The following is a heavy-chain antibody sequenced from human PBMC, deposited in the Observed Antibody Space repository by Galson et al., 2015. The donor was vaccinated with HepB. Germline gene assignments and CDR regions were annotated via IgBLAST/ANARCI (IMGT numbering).Heavy chain of an antibody. D-gene: IGHD3-10*01. CDR2: ISSSSSTI. J-gene: IGHJ3*02. CDR3: ASLSFSTSGSYANAFDI. Sequence: SLRLSCAASGFTFSGYSMNWVRQAPGKGLEWVSYISSSSSTIYYADSVKGRFTISRDNAKNSLYLQMNSLRAEDTAVYYCASLSFSTSGSYANAFDIWGQGTMVTVSS. V-gene: IGHV3-48*04. CDR1: GFTFSGYS.